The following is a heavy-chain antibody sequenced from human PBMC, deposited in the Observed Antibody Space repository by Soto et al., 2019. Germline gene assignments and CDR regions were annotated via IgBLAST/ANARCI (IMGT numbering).Heavy chain of an antibody. D-gene: IGHD6-19*01. V-gene: IGHV4-61*08. CDR1: GDSVTTEGYY. J-gene: IGHJ4*02. CDR3: ARGSHSSGWYLVY. Sequence: QVQLQESGPGLVKPSETLSLTCSVSGDSVTTEGYYWSWIRQPPGKGLEWIGYIYYSGSTNYRPPLKSRVTISMDTSKNQFSLKLTSVTAADTAVYYCARGSHSSGWYLVYWGQGTLVTVSS. CDR2: IYYSGST.